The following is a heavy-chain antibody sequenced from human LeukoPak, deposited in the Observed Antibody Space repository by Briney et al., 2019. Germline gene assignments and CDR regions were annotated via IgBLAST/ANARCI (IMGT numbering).Heavy chain of an antibody. V-gene: IGHV3-48*02. J-gene: IGHJ4*02. CDR3: ARINYDIPAY. CDR1: GFTFSTYS. Sequence: PGGSLRLSCAASGFTFSTYSMNWGRQAPGKGLEWVSYISSSGSTIYYADSVKGRFTISRDNAKNSLYLQMNSLRDEDTAVYYCARINYDIPAYWGQGTLVTVSS. D-gene: IGHD3-9*01. CDR2: ISSSGSTI.